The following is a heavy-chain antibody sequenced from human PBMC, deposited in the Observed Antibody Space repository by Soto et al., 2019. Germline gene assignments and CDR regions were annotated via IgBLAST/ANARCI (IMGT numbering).Heavy chain of an antibody. D-gene: IGHD3-9*01. CDR2: IIPIFGTA. CDR1: GGTFSSYA. CDR3: ARVPNRDYDILTGYLDY. V-gene: IGHV1-69*13. J-gene: IGHJ4*02. Sequence: GASVKVSCKASGGTFSSYAISWVRQAPGQGLEWMGGIIPIFGTANYAQKFQGRVTITADESTSTAYMELSSLRSEDTAVYYCARVPNRDYDILTGYLDYWGQGTLVTVSS.